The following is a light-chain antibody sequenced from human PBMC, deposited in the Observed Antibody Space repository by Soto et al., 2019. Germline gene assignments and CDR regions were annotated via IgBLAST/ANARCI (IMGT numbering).Light chain of an antibody. CDR2: GAS. J-gene: IGKJ1*01. CDR3: HQYNHWPPWT. CDR1: QSVNSN. Sequence: ETVVTQSPVTLSVSPGERATLFCRASQSVNSNLAWYQQKPGQAPRLLIYGASTRATGVPARFSGSGSGTEFTLIISSLQSEDFAVYYCHQYNHWPPWTFGPGTKVEIK. V-gene: IGKV3-15*01.